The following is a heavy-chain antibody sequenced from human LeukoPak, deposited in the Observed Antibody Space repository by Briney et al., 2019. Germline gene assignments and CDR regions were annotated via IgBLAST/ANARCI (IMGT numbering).Heavy chain of an antibody. CDR2: IYYSGST. CDR3: ARRLYYDIFSTTNWFDP. J-gene: IGHJ5*02. V-gene: IGHV4-39*01. CDR1: GGSISSSSYY. Sequence: SETLSLTCTVSGGSISSSSYYWGWIRQPPGKGLEWIGSIYYSGSTYYNPSLKSRVTISVDTSKNQFSLKLSSVTAADTAVYYCARRLYYDIFSTTNWFDPWGQGTLVTVSS. D-gene: IGHD3-9*01.